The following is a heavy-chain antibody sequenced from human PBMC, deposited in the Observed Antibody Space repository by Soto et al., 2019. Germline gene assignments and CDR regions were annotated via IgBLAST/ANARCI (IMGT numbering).Heavy chain of an antibody. V-gene: IGHV3-30*18. J-gene: IGHJ6*02. Sequence: PGGSLRLSCAASGFTFSSYGMHWVRQAPGKGLEWVAVISYDGSNKYYADSVKGRFTISRDNSKNTLYLQMNSLRAEDTAVYYCAKDDWSHFGYYGMDVWGQGTTVTVSS. CDR3: AKDDWSHFGYYGMDV. CDR2: ISYDGSNK. D-gene: IGHD2-21*01. CDR1: GFTFSSYG.